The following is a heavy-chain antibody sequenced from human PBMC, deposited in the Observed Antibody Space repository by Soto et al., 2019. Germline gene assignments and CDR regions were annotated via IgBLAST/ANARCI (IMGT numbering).Heavy chain of an antibody. V-gene: IGHV1-46*01. CDR3: AREENCRGGTCYSEYFHH. J-gene: IGHJ1*01. CDR1: GYIFTAYS. Sequence: QVQLVQSGAEVKKRGASVKVSCKTSGYIFTAYSMHWVRQAPGQGLEWMGVVNPSGGSAHYAQSFEGRVTLTRDTSTSTFYMELSSLRSEDTAVYYCAREENCRGGTCYSEYFHHWGQGTLVTDSS. CDR2: VNPSGGSA. D-gene: IGHD2-15*01.